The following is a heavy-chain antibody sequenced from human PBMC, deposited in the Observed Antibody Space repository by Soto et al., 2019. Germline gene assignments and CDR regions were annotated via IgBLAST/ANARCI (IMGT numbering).Heavy chain of an antibody. CDR1: GGSISSGGYY. Sequence: SETLSLTCTVSGGSISSGGYYWSWIRQHPGKGLEWIGYIYYSGSTYYNPSLKSPVTISVDTSKNQFSLKLSSVTAADTAVYYCARDFGSSGYYWFDPWGQGTLVTVSS. CDR2: IYYSGST. V-gene: IGHV4-31*01. CDR3: ARDFGSSGYYWFDP. D-gene: IGHD3-22*01. J-gene: IGHJ5*02.